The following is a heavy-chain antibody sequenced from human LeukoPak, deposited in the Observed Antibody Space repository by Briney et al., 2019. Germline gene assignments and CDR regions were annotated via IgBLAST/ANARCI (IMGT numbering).Heavy chain of an antibody. V-gene: IGHV3-48*03. CDR1: GFTFSSYE. Sequence: PGGSLRLSCAASGFTFSSYEMNWVRQAPGKGLEWVSYISSSGSTIYYADSVKGRFTISRDNAKNSLYLQMNSLRAEDTALYYCARGISSPDYWGQGTLVTVSS. CDR2: ISSSGSTI. J-gene: IGHJ4*02. D-gene: IGHD6-13*01. CDR3: ARGISSPDY.